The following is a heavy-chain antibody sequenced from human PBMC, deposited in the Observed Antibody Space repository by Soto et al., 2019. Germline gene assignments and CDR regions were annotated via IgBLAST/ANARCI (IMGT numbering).Heavy chain of an antibody. D-gene: IGHD6-19*01. V-gene: IGHV3-21*01. Sequence: GGSLRLSCAASGFTFSSYSMNWVRQAPGKGLEWVSSISSSSSYIYYADSVKGRFTISRDNAKNSLYLQMNSLRAEDTAVYYCARDSDPPIRLAVGVMGSYYYGMDVWGQGTTVTVSS. J-gene: IGHJ6*02. CDR1: GFTFSSYS. CDR2: ISSSSSYI. CDR3: ARDSDPPIRLAVGVMGSYYYGMDV.